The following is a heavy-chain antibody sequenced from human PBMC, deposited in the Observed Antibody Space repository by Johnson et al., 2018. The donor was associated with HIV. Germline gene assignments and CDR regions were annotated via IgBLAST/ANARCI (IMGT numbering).Heavy chain of an antibody. J-gene: IGHJ3*01. CDR1: RFTFDSYG. V-gene: IGHV3-30*06. Sequence: QMLLVESGGGVVQPGGSLRLSCAASRFTFDSYGMHWVRQAPGRGLEWLAVIWYDASKKYYADSVKGRFPISRDNAKNSLYLQMNSLRAEDTALYYCARDDTGYSSSFDAFDVWGQGTMVTVSS. CDR2: IWYDASKK. D-gene: IGHD6-13*01. CDR3: ARDDTGYSSSFDAFDV.